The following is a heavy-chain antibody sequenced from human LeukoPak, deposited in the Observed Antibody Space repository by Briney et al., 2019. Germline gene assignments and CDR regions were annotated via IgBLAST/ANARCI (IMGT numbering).Heavy chain of an antibody. CDR3: ARVGMATLAFDY. J-gene: IGHJ4*02. CDR1: GFTFSSYA. D-gene: IGHD5-24*01. V-gene: IGHV3-30*04. CDR2: ISYDGRNK. Sequence: GGSLRLSCAASGFTFSSYAMHWVRQAPGKGLEWVVVISYDGRNKYYADSVKGRFTISRDNPKNTLYLQMNSLKAWDTAVYYCARVGMATLAFDYWGQGTLVTVSS.